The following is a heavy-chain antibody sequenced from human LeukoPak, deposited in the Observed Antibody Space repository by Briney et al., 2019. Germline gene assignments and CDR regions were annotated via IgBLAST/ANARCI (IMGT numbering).Heavy chain of an antibody. Sequence: GGSLRLSCAGSGFSFSSYGMHWVRQAPGKGLEWMAFIRSDGSNKYYADSVKGRFTISRDNSKNTLYLQMNSLRAEDTAVYYCAKEGSSGWYFSFDYWGQGTLVTVSS. CDR1: GFSFSSYG. J-gene: IGHJ4*02. CDR2: IRSDGSNK. D-gene: IGHD6-19*01. V-gene: IGHV3-30*02. CDR3: AKEGSSGWYFSFDY.